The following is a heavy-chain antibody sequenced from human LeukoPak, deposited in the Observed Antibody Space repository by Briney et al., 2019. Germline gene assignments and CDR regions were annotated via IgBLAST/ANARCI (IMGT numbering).Heavy chain of an antibody. V-gene: IGHV3-74*03. Sequence: GGSLRLSCAASGVTFSRYWMQCGRQAPGQGLVWLSHINSDGSSTTYADSVRGRFTTSRDNAKNTLYLQMNSLRAEDTAVYYCVRDNYGVDYWGQGTLVTVSS. CDR2: INSDGSST. CDR1: GVTFSRYW. J-gene: IGHJ4*02. D-gene: IGHD3-10*01. CDR3: VRDNYGVDY.